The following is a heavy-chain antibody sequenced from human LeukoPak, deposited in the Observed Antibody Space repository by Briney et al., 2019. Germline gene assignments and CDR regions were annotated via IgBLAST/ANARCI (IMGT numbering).Heavy chain of an antibody. CDR2: FGGSAGNT. Sequence: GGSLRLSCAASGFTFSNYAMSWVRQAPGKGLERVSGFGGSAGNTYYADSVKGRFTLSRDNSKNTLFLQMNSLRAEDTAVYYCAKAMRGSFYYFDCWGQGTLVSVSS. D-gene: IGHD3-16*01. V-gene: IGHV3-23*01. CDR1: GFTFSNYA. CDR3: AKAMRGSFYYFDC. J-gene: IGHJ4*01.